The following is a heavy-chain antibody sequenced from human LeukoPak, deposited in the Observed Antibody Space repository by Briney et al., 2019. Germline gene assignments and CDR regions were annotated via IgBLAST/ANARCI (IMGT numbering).Heavy chain of an antibody. CDR2: ISWNSGSI. CDR3: AKDRNGWELLRPHFDY. D-gene: IGHD1-26*01. CDR1: GFTFDDYA. V-gene: IGHV3-9*01. Sequence: GGSLRLSCAASGFTFDDYAMHWVRQAPGKGLEWVSGISWNSGSIGYADSVKGRFTISRDNAKNSLYLQMNSLRAEDTALYYCAKDRNGWELLRPHFDYWGQGTLVTVSS. J-gene: IGHJ4*02.